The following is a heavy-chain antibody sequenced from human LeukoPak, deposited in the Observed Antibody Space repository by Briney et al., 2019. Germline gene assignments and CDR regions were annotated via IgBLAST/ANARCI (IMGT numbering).Heavy chain of an antibody. Sequence: PGGSLRLSCAASGLTFSSYSMNWVRQAPGKGLEWVSSISSNSSYIYYADSVKGRFTISRDNAKNLLYLQMNSLRAEDTAVYYCARDGGYYDSSGYYQYWGQGTLVTVSS. CDR2: ISSNSSYI. J-gene: IGHJ4*02. CDR3: ARDGGYYDSSGYYQY. CDR1: GLTFSSYS. V-gene: IGHV3-21*01. D-gene: IGHD3-22*01.